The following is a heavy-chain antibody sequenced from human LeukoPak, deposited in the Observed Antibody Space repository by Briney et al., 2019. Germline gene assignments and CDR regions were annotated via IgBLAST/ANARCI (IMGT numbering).Heavy chain of an antibody. D-gene: IGHD6-19*01. Sequence: GWSLRLSCAASSFAFSSYSMHWVRQAPGKGLEWVAVIWYDGSNKYYADSVKGRFTISRDNSKNTLYLQMNSLRAEDTAVYYCARDLKYSSGWYGTSNYYAMDVWGQGTTVTVSS. CDR2: IWYDGSNK. J-gene: IGHJ6*02. V-gene: IGHV3-33*08. CDR3: ARDLKYSSGWYGTSNYYAMDV. CDR1: SFAFSSYS.